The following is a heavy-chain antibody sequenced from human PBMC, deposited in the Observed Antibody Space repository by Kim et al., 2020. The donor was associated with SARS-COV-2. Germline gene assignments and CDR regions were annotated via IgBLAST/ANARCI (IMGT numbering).Heavy chain of an antibody. V-gene: IGHV3-23*01. CDR3: AKDRTKGYFDY. D-gene: IGHD3-3*01. CDR2: T. J-gene: IGHJ4*02. Sequence: TYYAASVKGRFTISRDNSKNTLYLQMNSLRAEDTAIYYCAKDRTKGYFDYWGQGTLVTVSS.